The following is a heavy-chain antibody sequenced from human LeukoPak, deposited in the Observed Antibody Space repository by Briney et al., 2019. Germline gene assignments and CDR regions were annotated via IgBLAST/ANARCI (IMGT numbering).Heavy chain of an antibody. V-gene: IGHV3-74*01. CDR1: GFSISGYW. D-gene: IGHD3-16*01. CDR3: IREVQVRASASLGL. Sequence: PGGSLRLSCAASGFSISGYWMHWVRQAAGEGLVWVSRMNSGGTTINYAESVKGRFTISRDNVDNTLHLQMNSLRVEDTAVYYCIREVQVRASASLGLWGQGTLVTVSS. CDR2: MNSGGTTI. J-gene: IGHJ4*01.